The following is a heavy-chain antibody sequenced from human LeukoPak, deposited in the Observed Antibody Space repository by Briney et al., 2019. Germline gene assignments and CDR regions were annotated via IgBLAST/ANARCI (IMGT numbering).Heavy chain of an antibody. V-gene: IGHV3-66*01. CDR2: IYSDGST. CDR3: ARDAAGLDY. J-gene: IGHJ4*02. CDR1: GFTVSSNY. D-gene: IGHD2-15*01. Sequence: PGGSLRLSCVASGFTVSSNYMTWVRQAPGKGLEWVSVIYSDGSTYYADSVKGRFTISRDNSKNTLYLQMNSLRVEDTAVYYCARDAAGLDYWGQGTLVTVSS.